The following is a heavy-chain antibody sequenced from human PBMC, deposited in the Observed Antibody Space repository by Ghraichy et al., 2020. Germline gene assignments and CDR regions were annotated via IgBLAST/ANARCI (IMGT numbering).Heavy chain of an antibody. Sequence: GGSLRLSCAASGFTFNNYAMSWVRQAPGKGLEWVSAISGSGDSTYYADSVKGRFTISRDNSKNTLYLQMNSLRAEDTAVYYCAKRGLYGSNILTGYYFDFWGQGTLVTVSS. CDR2: ISGSGDST. D-gene: IGHD3-9*01. J-gene: IGHJ4*02. CDR3: AKRGLYGSNILTGYYFDF. CDR1: GFTFNNYA. V-gene: IGHV3-23*01.